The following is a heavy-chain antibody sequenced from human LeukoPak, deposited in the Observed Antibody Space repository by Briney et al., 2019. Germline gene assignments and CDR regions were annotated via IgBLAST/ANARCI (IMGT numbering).Heavy chain of an antibody. CDR2: IYYSGST. D-gene: IGHD1-7*01. CDR3: ARDTPTGPTSYFDY. CDR1: GGSIRSYY. Sequence: SGTLSLTCTVSGGSIRSYYWSWIRQPPGKGLEWIGSIYYSGSTYYNPSLKSRVTISVDTSKNQFSLKLSSVTAADTAVYYCARDTPTGPTSYFDYWGQGTLVTVSS. J-gene: IGHJ4*02. V-gene: IGHV4-59*12.